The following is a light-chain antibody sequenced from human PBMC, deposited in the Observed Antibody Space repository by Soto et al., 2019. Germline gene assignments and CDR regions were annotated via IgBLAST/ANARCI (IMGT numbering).Light chain of an antibody. CDR3: QQFTNYPLT. J-gene: IGKJ4*01. CDR1: QGISRA. Sequence: AIQLTQSPSSLSASVGGRVTITCRASQGISRALAWYQQKPGKAPKLLMHDASTLESGVPSRFSGSGSGTDFTLTISSLQPEDFATYSCQQFTNYPLTFGGGTKVEIK. V-gene: IGKV1D-13*01. CDR2: DAS.